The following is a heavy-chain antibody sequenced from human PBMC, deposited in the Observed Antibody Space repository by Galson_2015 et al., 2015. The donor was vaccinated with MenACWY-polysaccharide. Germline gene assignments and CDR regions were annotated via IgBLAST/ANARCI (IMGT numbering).Heavy chain of an antibody. D-gene: IGHD6-6*01. V-gene: IGHV1-18*01. J-gene: IGHJ5*01. CDR1: GYTFTSYG. CDR2: ISAYNGNI. Sequence: SVKVSCKASGYTFTSYGINWIRQAPGQGLEWLSWISAYNGNINFAPSFQVRLTMTMDKSTSTAFMELRSLRSDDTAVYYCARGLPSGSAARPSWFDSWGQGTLVTVSS. CDR3: ARGLPSGSAARPSWFDS.